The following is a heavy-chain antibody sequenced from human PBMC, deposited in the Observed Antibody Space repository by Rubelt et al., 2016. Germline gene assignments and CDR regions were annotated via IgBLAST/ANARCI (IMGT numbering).Heavy chain of an antibody. CDR3: ARGWAAAGRPPLY. V-gene: IGHV3-53*01. J-gene: IGHJ4*02. CDR2: LYSGGST. Sequence: EVQLVESGGGLIQPGESLRLSCAASGFTVSSNYMSWVRQAPGKGLEWVSILYSGGSTYYVDAVEGGFTISRYSSKNTLYLQMNSLRVEDTAVDYCARGWAAAGRPPLYWGQGTLVTVSS. D-gene: IGHD6-13*01. CDR1: GFTVSSNY.